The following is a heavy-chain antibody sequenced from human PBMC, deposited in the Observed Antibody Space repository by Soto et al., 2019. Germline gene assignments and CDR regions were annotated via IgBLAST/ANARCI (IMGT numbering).Heavy chain of an antibody. CDR3: ARDHFGVVIGGYDY. V-gene: IGHV3-48*03. CDR2: ISSSGSTI. Sequence: EVQLVESRGGLVQPGGSLRLSCAASGFTFSSYEMNWVRQAPGKGLEWVSYISSSGSTIYYADSVKGRFTISRDNAKNSLYLQMNSLRAEDTAVYYCARDHFGVVIGGYDYWGQGTLVTVSS. D-gene: IGHD3-3*01. CDR1: GFTFSSYE. J-gene: IGHJ4*02.